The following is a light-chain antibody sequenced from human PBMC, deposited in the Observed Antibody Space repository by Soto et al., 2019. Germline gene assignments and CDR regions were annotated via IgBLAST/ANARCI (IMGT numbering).Light chain of an antibody. CDR3: SSYTSRSTWV. V-gene: IGLV2-18*02. J-gene: IGLJ3*02. CDR1: SGDVGGCNR. CDR2: EVT. Sequence: QSALTQPPAVSGSPGQSVTISCTGTSGDVGGCNRVSWYQQPPGTAPKLMIYEVTNRPSGVPDRFSGSKSGNTASLTISGLQAEDEADYYCSSYTSRSTWVFGGGTKVTVL.